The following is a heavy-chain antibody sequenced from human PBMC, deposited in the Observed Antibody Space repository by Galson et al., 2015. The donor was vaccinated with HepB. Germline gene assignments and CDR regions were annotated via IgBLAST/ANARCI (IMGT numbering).Heavy chain of an antibody. V-gene: IGHV3-48*03. J-gene: IGHJ3*02. CDR3: ARVGVSESPMVRGTKHPNHAFDI. D-gene: IGHD3-10*01. CDR1: GITFSSYE. CDR2: ISSSGSTI. Sequence: SLRLSCAASGITFSSYEMNWVRQAPGKGLEWVSYISSSGSTIYYADSVKGRFTISRDNAKNSLYLQMNSLRAEDTAVYYCARVGVSESPMVRGTKHPNHAFDIWGQGTMVTVSS.